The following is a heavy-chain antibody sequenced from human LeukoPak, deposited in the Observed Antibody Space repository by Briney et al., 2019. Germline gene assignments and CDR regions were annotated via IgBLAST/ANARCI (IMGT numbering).Heavy chain of an antibody. Sequence: GVSLTLSCTASGFTFNSYEMNCVRQATGKGLEGVSYISRSGSTISYAASVKRRFTICRDNEKNSLYLQMNRLRGEDTAVYYCAELGITMIGGVWGKATTATISS. CDR2: ISRSGSTI. J-gene: IGHJ6*04. CDR3: AELGITMIGGV. D-gene: IGHD3-10*02. CDR1: GFTFNSYE. V-gene: IGHV3-48*03.